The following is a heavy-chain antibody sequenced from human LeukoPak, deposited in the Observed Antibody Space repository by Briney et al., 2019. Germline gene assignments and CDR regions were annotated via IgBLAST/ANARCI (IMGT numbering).Heavy chain of an antibody. CDR1: GYSISSGYY. D-gene: IGHD5-12*01. V-gene: IGHV4-38-2*01. CDR2: INHSGST. J-gene: IGHJ4*02. Sequence: PSETLSLTCAVSGYSISSGYYWGWIRQPPGKGLEWIGEINHSGSTNYNPSLKSRVTISVDTSKNQFSLKLSSVTAADTAVYYCARGGSGIGVVATKRAFDYWGQGTLVTVSS. CDR3: ARGGSGIGVVATKRAFDY.